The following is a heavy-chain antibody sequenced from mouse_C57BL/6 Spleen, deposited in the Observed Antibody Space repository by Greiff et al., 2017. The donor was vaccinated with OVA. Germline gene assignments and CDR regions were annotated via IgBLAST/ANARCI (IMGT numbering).Heavy chain of an antibody. CDR1: GYSFTDYN. CDR2: INPNYGST. CDR3: ARVLDSTGYYFDY. V-gene: IGHV1-39*01. J-gene: IGHJ2*01. D-gene: IGHD4-1*01. Sequence: VQLLQSGPELVKPGASVKISCKASGYSFTDYNMNWVKQSPGKSLEWIGVINPNYGSTSYNQKFKGKATLTVDQTTSTAYMQLNSLTSEDSAVYYCARVLDSTGYYFDYWGQGTTLTVSS.